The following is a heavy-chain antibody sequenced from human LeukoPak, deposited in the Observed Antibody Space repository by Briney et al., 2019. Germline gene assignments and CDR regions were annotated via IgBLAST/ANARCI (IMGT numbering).Heavy chain of an antibody. CDR1: GGSISSTTYY. D-gene: IGHD3-22*01. J-gene: IGHJ4*02. CDR2: IYYSGST. Sequence: SETLSLTCTVSGGSISSTTYYWGWIRQPPGKGLEWIGSIYYSGSTYYNPSLKSRVTISVDTSKNQFSLKLSSVTAADTAVYYCARGHYYDSIGYFDYWGQGTLVTVSS. V-gene: IGHV4-39*07. CDR3: ARGHYYDSIGYFDY.